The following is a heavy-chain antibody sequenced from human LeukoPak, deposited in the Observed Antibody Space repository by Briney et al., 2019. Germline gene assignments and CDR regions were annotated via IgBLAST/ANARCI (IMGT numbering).Heavy chain of an antibody. V-gene: IGHV4-39*07. CDR3: ARERTLFPGDSSGYFDY. D-gene: IGHD3-22*01. J-gene: IGHJ4*02. Sequence: SETLSLTCSVSGGSISSSDFYWGWIRQPPGKGLEWIVSISYSGITYYNPSFNSRVTISIDTSKNQFSLKLSSVTAADTAVYYCARERTLFPGDSSGYFDYWGQGTLVTVSS. CDR1: GGSISSSDFY. CDR2: ISYSGIT.